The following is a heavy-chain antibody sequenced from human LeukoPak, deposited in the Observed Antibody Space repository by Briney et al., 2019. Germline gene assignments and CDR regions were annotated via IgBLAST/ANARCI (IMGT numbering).Heavy chain of an antibody. CDR2: IYYSGST. D-gene: IGHD1-26*01. J-gene: IGHJ4*02. CDR1: GGSISSYY. V-gene: IGHV4-59*01. CDR3: AREGVGATTGFDY. Sequence: SETLSLTCTVSGGSISSYYWSWIRQPPGKGLEWIGYIYYSGSTNYNPSLKSRVTISVDTSKNQFSLKLSSVTAADTAVYYCAREGVGATTGFDYWGQGTLVTVFS.